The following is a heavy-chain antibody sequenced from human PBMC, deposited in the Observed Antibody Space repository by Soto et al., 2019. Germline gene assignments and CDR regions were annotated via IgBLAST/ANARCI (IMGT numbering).Heavy chain of an antibody. Sequence: PGGSLRLSCATSGFTFRSYWMTWVRQAPGKGPEWVANIKPDGSEKQYVDSVKGRFTVSRDNAKKSLDLQMNSLRVEDTAVYYCARAEDYDFWSGPPKYFDNWGQGTQVTVS. CDR3: ARAEDYDFWSGPPKYFDN. D-gene: IGHD3-3*01. CDR1: GFTFRSYW. J-gene: IGHJ4*02. V-gene: IGHV3-7*03. CDR2: IKPDGSEK.